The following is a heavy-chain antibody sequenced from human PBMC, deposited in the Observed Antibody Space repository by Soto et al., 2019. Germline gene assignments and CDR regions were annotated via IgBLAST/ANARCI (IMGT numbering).Heavy chain of an antibody. Sequence: EVQLVESGGGLVQPGGSLRLSCAASGFTFNSYWMQWVRHAPGKGLEWVSRIDADEDSSTNYADSVKGRFSISRDNVKNTLYWQMNSLRAYDTAVYYCVRDSHGDYWGQGTLVTVSS. J-gene: IGHJ4*02. CDR1: GFTFNSYW. V-gene: IGHV3-74*01. CDR3: VRDSHGDY. CDR2: IDADEDSST.